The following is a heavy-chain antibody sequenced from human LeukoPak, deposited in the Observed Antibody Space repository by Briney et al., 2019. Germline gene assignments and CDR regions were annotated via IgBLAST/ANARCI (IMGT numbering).Heavy chain of an antibody. D-gene: IGHD3-10*01. CDR2: IYYSGYSGNT. CDR3: ARLSGSPWY. Sequence: SETLSLTCTVSGGSISSCYWSWIRQPPGKGLEWIGYIYYSGYSGNTNYNPSLKSRVTISVDTSKNQFSLKLSSVTAADTAVYYCARLSGSPWYWGQGTLVTVSS. V-gene: IGHV4-59*08. CDR1: GGSISSCY. J-gene: IGHJ4*02.